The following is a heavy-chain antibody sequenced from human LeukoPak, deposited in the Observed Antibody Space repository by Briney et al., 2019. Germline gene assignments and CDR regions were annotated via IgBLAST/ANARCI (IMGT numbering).Heavy chain of an antibody. V-gene: IGHV4-31*03. CDR3: ARARDSSSYLDY. Sequence: SETLSLTCTVSGVSISSGGYYWSWIRQHPGKGLEWIGYIYYSGSTYYNPSLKSRVTISVDTSKNQFSLKLSSVTAADTAVYYCARARDSSSYLDYWGQGTLVTVSS. D-gene: IGHD6-6*01. J-gene: IGHJ4*02. CDR1: GVSISSGGYY. CDR2: IYYSGST.